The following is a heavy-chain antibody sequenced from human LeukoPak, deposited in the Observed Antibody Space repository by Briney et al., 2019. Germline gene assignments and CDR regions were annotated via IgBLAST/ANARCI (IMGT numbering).Heavy chain of an antibody. CDR1: GFTFSSYS. Sequence: GGSLRLSCAASGFTFSSYSMNWVRQAPGKGLEWVSSISSSSSYIYYADSVKGRFTISRDNAENSLYLQMNSLRAEDTAVYYCAREPGSSGWYDNWFDPWGQGTLVTVSS. V-gene: IGHV3-21*01. J-gene: IGHJ5*02. CDR3: AREPGSSGWYDNWFDP. CDR2: ISSSSSYI. D-gene: IGHD6-19*01.